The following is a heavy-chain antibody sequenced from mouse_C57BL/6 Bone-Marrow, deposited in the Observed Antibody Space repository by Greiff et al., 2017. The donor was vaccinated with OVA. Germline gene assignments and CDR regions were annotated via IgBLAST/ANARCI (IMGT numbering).Heavy chain of an antibody. CDR3: ARWRDYDGDYYAMDY. J-gene: IGHJ4*01. Sequence: VHLVESGAELARPGASVKMSCKASGYTFTSYTMHWVKQRPGQGLEWIGYINPSSGYTKYNQKFKDKATLTADKSSSTAYMQLSSLTSEDSAVYYCARWRDYDGDYYAMDYWGQGTSVTVSS. V-gene: IGHV1-4*01. CDR1: GYTFTSYT. CDR2: INPSSGYT. D-gene: IGHD2-4*01.